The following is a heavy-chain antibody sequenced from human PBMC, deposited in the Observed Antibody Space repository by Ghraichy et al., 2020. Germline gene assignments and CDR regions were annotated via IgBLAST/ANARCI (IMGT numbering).Heavy chain of an antibody. CDR3: ARDRTYYYDSSEAHDAFAN. D-gene: IGHD3-22*01. CDR1: GGSFSGYY. Sequence: SETLSLTCAVYGGSFSGYYWSWIRQPPGKGLEWIGEINHSGSTNYNPSLKSRVTISVDTSKNQFSLKLSSVTAADTAVYYCARDRTYYYDSSEAHDAFANWGKGTMVTVSS. V-gene: IGHV4-34*01. J-gene: IGHJ3*02. CDR2: INHSGST.